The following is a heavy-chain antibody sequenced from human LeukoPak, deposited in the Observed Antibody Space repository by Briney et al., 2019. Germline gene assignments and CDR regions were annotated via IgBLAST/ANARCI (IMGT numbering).Heavy chain of an antibody. J-gene: IGHJ4*02. V-gene: IGHV1-18*01. CDR1: GYTFNKYG. CDR2: ISAYNGDT. D-gene: IGHD6-19*01. Sequence: ASVKVSCKGSGYTFNKYGISWGRQAPGQGLEWMGWISAYNGDTHYAQKFQGRVTMTTDTSTSTAYMELRSLRSDDTAVYYCARDPSNTSGRYVYFDFWGQATLLTVSS. CDR3: ARDPSNTSGRYVYFDF.